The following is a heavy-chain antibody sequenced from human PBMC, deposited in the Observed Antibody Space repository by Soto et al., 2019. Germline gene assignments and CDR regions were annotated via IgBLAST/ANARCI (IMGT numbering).Heavy chain of an antibody. CDR3: ARRQISPPTRGAAAARGGMDV. Sequence: GGSLRLSCAASGFTFNNYGMHWVRQAPGKGLEWVAVIWNDGNGYYYANSVKGRFTISRDNSKNTLYLQMSSLRVEDTAVYYCARRQISPPTRGAAAARGGMDVWGQGTTVTVSS. CDR1: GFTFNNYG. J-gene: IGHJ6*02. CDR2: IWNDGNGY. V-gene: IGHV3-33*01. D-gene: IGHD6-13*01.